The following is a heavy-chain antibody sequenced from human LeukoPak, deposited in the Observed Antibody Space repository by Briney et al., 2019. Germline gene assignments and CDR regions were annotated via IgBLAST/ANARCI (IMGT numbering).Heavy chain of an antibody. CDR2: IYTSGST. J-gene: IGHJ4*02. Sequence: PSETLSLTCTVSGGSIRYYYWSWIRQPAGKGLEWIGRIYTSGSTNYNPSRKSRVTISVDTSKNQFSLKLSSVNAADTAVYYCARDLEIWSGYYFDYWGQGTLVTVSS. V-gene: IGHV4-4*07. CDR1: GGSIRYYY. CDR3: ARDLEIWSGYYFDY. D-gene: IGHD3-3*01.